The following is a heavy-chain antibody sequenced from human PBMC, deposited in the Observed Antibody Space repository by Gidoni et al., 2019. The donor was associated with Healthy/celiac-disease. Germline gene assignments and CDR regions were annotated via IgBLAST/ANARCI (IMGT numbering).Heavy chain of an antibody. Sequence: QLQLQESGPGLVKPSETLSLTCTVSGGSISSSSYYWGWIRQPPGKGLEWIGSIYYSGSTYYNPSLKSRVTISVDTSKNQFSLKLSSVTAADTAVYYCARHNKMTTVTESSGYGMDVWGQGTTVTVSS. CDR1: GGSISSSSYY. CDR2: IYYSGST. D-gene: IGHD4-17*01. V-gene: IGHV4-39*01. CDR3: ARHNKMTTVTESSGYGMDV. J-gene: IGHJ6*02.